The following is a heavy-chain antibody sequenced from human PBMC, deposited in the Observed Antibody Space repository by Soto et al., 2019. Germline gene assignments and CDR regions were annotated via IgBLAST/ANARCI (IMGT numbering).Heavy chain of an antibody. D-gene: IGHD3-10*01. CDR3: AGVTSMVRGVIDNWFDP. Sequence: QVPLVQSGAEVKKPGSSVTVSCKASGGTFSSYAIHWVRQAPGQGLEWMGGIIPMYGAAKYEQRFQGRVTITEDESTTTVYMELTSLTSQDTAVYYCAGVTSMVRGVIDNWFDPWGHGTLVTVSS. V-gene: IGHV1-69*01. CDR2: IIPMYGAA. J-gene: IGHJ5*02. CDR1: GGTFSSYA.